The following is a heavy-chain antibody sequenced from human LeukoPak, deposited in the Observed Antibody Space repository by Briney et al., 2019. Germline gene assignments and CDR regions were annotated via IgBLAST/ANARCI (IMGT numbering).Heavy chain of an antibody. D-gene: IGHD3-3*01. CDR1: GVSFSGYY. CDR3: ARGDDFWSGYFSPLRKYYFDY. V-gene: IGHV4-34*01. Sequence: SETLSLTCAVYGVSFSGYYWSWIRQPPGKGLEWIGEINHSGSTNYNPSLKSRVTISVDTSKNQFSLKLSSVTAADTAVYYCARGDDFWSGYFSPLRKYYFDYWGQGTLVTVSS. CDR2: INHSGST. J-gene: IGHJ4*02.